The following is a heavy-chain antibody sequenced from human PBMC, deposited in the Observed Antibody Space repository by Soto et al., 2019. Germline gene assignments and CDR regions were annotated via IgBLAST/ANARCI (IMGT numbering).Heavy chain of an antibody. CDR3: AGRWGYSSSWYRY. V-gene: IGHV4-34*01. CDR1: GGSFSGYY. CDR2: INHSGST. Sequence: QVQLRQWGAGLLKPSETLSLTCAVYGGSFSGYYWSWIRQPPGKGLEWIGEINHSGSTNYNTSIKSRVTISVDTSKNQCSLKQSSVTAADTAVYYRAGRWGYSSSWYRYWGQGTLVTVA. D-gene: IGHD6-13*01. J-gene: IGHJ4*02.